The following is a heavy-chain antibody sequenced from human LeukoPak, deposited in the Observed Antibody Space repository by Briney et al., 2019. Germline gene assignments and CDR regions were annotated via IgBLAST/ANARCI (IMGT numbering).Heavy chain of an antibody. V-gene: IGHV4-34*01. CDR2: INHSGST. CDR3: ARGGPLSFDY. J-gene: IGHJ4*02. Sequence: PSETLSLTCAVYGGSFSGYYWSWIRQPPGKGLEWIGEINHSGSTNYNPPLKSRVTISVDTSKNQFSLKLSSVTAADTAVYYCARGGPLSFDYWGQGTLVTVSS. D-gene: IGHD2-2*01. CDR1: GGSFSGYY.